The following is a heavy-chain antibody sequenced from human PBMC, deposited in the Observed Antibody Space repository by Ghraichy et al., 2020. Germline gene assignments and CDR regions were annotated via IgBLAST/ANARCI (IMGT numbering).Heavy chain of an antibody. CDR3: ARDLRWMGATYYYYYMDV. CDR2: IYTSGST. Sequence: SETLSLTCTVSGGSISSYYWSWIRQPAGKGLEWIGRIYTSGSTNYNPSLKSRVTMSVDTSKNQFSLKLSSVTAADTAVYYCARDLRWMGATYYYYYMDVWGKGTTVTVSS. V-gene: IGHV4-4*07. CDR1: GGSISSYY. J-gene: IGHJ6*03. D-gene: IGHD1-26*01.